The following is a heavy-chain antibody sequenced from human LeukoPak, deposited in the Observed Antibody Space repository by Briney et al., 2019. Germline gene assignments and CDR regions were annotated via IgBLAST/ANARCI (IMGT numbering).Heavy chain of an antibody. CDR1: GGSISSGGYS. J-gene: IGHJ4*02. D-gene: IGHD6-13*01. CDR3: ARLSIAAARAFDY. V-gene: IGHV4-30-2*01. Sequence: SETLSLTCAVSGGSISSGGYSWSWIRQPPGKGLEWIGYIYHSGSTYYNPSLKSRVTISVDRSKNQFSLKLSSVTAADTAVYYCARLSIAAARAFDYWGQGTLVTVSS. CDR2: IYHSGST.